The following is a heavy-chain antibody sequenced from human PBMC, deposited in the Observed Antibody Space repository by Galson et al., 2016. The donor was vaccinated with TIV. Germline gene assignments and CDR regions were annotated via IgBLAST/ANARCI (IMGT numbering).Heavy chain of an antibody. V-gene: IGHV7-4-1*02. CDR1: GYTFSDYA. J-gene: IGHJ6*03. CDR2: INTKTGNP. CDR3: ARGRGSPPYYYYYMEH. Sequence: SCKASGYTFSDYATNWVRQVPGQGLEWMGWINTKTGNPTYAQGFTGRFVFSLDTTVSTAFLQITSLKAEDTAVYYCARGRGSPPYYYYYMEHWGKGTAVTVSS.